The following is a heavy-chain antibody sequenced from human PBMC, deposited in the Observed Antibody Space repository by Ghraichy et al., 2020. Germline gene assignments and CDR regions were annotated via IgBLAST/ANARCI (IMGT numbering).Heavy chain of an antibody. V-gene: IGHV1-3*01. Sequence: ASVKVSCKASGYTFTSYAMHWVRQAPGQRLEWMGWINAGNGNTKYSQKFQGRVTITRDTSASTAYMELSSLRSEDTAVYYCARGSAGPDYYDFWSGYYSLFDYWGQGTLVTVSS. J-gene: IGHJ4*02. CDR2: INAGNGNT. D-gene: IGHD3-3*01. CDR1: GYTFTSYA. CDR3: ARGSAGPDYYDFWSGYYSLFDY.